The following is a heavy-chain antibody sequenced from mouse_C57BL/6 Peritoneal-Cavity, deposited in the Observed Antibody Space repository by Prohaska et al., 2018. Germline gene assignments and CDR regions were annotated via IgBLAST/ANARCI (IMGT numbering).Heavy chain of an antibody. CDR3: ARPDDYAWFAY. Sequence: EVKLLQSGGGLVQPGGSLKLSCAASGIDFSRYWMSWVRRAPGKGLEWIGEINPDSSTINYAPSLKDKFIISRDNAKNTLYLQMSKVRSEDTALYYCARPDDYAWFAYWGQVTLVTVSA. J-gene: IGHJ3*01. CDR2: INPDSSTI. D-gene: IGHD2-4*01. CDR1: GIDFSRYW. V-gene: IGHV4-1*01.